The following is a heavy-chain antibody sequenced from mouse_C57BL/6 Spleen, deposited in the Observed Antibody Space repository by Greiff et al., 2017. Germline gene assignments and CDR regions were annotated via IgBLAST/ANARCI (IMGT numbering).Heavy chain of an antibody. J-gene: IGHJ4*01. Sequence: VQLQQSGPELVKPGASVKISCKASGYSFTGYYMNWVKQSPEKSLEWIGEINPSTGGTTYNQKFKAKATLTVDKSSSTAYMQLKSLTSEDSAVYYCARCYGNYEIMDYWGQGTSVTVSA. V-gene: IGHV1-42*01. CDR2: INPSTGGT. D-gene: IGHD2-1*01. CDR1: GYSFTGYY. CDR3: ARCYGNYEIMDY.